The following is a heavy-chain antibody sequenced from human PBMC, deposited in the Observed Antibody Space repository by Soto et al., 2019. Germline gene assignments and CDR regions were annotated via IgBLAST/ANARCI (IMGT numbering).Heavy chain of an antibody. CDR3: ARAGISPWAYFYYMDV. CDR1: GGSLSDYF. Sequence: SETLSLTCVVSGGSLSDYFWSWIRQPPGMALEWIGEINHLGSINYNPSLKSRVTMSVDTSKNQFSLTLNSVTAADTATYYCARAGISPWAYFYYMDVWDRGTTVTVSS. V-gene: IGHV4-34*01. J-gene: IGHJ6*03. D-gene: IGHD2-21*01. CDR2: INHLGSI.